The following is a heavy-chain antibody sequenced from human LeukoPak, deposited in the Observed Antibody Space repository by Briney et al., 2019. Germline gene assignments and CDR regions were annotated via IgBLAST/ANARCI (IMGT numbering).Heavy chain of an antibody. Sequence: SETLSLTCAVSGVSISSSNSYWGWIRQPPGKGLEWIGSIYYSGNTYYNASLKSQVSISIDTSKNQFSLRLTSVTAADTAVYYCARVAIHTLPDYWGQGTLVTVSS. V-gene: IGHV4-39*01. J-gene: IGHJ4*02. CDR2: IYYSGNT. CDR3: ARVAIHTLPDY. CDR1: GVSISSSNSY. D-gene: IGHD2-2*02.